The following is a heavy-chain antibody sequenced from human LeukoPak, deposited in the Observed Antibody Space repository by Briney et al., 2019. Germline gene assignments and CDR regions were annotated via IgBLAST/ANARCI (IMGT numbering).Heavy chain of an antibody. D-gene: IGHD1-26*01. CDR1: GYTFTNYD. Sequence: GASVKVSCKASGYTFTNYDINWVRQATGQGLEWMGWMNPKSGYTGFAQKFQGRVTMTRDTSISTAYMELGSLRSEDTAVYYCERVTGSIDYWGQGTLVTVSS. CDR3: ERVTGSIDY. V-gene: IGHV1-8*01. CDR2: MNPKSGYT. J-gene: IGHJ4*02.